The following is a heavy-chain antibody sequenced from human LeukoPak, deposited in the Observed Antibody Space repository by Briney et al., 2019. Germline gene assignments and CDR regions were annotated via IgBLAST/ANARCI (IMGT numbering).Heavy chain of an antibody. CDR3: ARRKTVAGTIGGVNY. CDR2: INHSGST. Sequence: PSVTLSLTCAVYVGTFSGYYWSRLRQPPGKGLEWIGEINHSGSTNYNPSLKRRVTISEDTFKNHFSLKLSSVTAADTAVYYCARRKTVAGTIGGVNYLGQGALVTVSS. D-gene: IGHD6-19*01. CDR1: VGTFSGYY. V-gene: IGHV4-34*01. J-gene: IGHJ4*02.